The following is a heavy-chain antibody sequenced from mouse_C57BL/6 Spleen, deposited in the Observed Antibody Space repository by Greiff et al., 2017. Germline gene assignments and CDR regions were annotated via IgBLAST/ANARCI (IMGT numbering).Heavy chain of an antibody. D-gene: IGHD1-1*01. CDR1: GYTFTSYW. CDR2: INPSNGGT. J-gene: IGHJ4*01. Sequence: VQLQQSGTELVKPGASVKLSCKASGYTFTSYWMHWVKQRPGQGLEWIGNINPSNGGTNYNEKFKSKATLTVDKSSSTAYMQLSSLTSEDSAVYYCARDPSYGRDYYAMDYWGQGTSVTVSS. CDR3: ARDPSYGRDYYAMDY. V-gene: IGHV1-53*01.